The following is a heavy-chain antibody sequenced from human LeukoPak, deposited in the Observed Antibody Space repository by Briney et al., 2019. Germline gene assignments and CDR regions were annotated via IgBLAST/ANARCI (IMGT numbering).Heavy chain of an antibody. CDR2: IYSGGST. CDR1: GFTVSSNY. D-gene: IGHD3-3*01. CDR3: ARDHYDFWSGYYTGGFDY. J-gene: IGHJ4*02. V-gene: IGHV3-53*01. Sequence: GGSLRLSCAASGFTVSSNYMSWVRQAPGKGLEWVSVIYSGGSTYYADSVKGRFTISRDNSKNTLYLQMKSLRAEDTAVYYCARDHYDFWSGYYTGGFDYWGQGTLVTVSS.